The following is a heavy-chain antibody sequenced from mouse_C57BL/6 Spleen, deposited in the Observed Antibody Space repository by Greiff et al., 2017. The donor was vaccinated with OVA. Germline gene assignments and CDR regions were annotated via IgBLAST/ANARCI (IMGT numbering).Heavy chain of an antibody. Sequence: QQSCKASGYTFTSYLMQWVKQRPGQGLEWIGEIDPSDSYTNYNQKFKGKATLTVDTSSSTAYMQLSSLTSEDSAVYYCAKHYYYGSSYVRYFDVWGTGTTVTVSS. CDR3: AKHYYYGSSYVRYFDV. J-gene: IGHJ1*03. CDR2: IDPSDSYT. D-gene: IGHD1-1*01. CDR1: GYTFTSYL. V-gene: IGHV1-50*01.